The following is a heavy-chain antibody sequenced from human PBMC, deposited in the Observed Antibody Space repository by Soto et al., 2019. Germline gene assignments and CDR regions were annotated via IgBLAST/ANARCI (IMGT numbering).Heavy chain of an antibody. CDR1: GGSISSSSYY. D-gene: IGHD3-10*01. J-gene: IGHJ3*02. CDR2: IYYSGST. V-gene: IGHV4-39*01. Sequence: SETLSLTCTVSGGSISSSSYYWGWIRQPPGKGLEWIGSIYYSGSTYYNPSHKSRVTISVDTSKNQFSLKLSSVTAADTAVYYCARHSFGELLLRAFDIWGQGTMVTVSS. CDR3: ARHSFGELLLRAFDI.